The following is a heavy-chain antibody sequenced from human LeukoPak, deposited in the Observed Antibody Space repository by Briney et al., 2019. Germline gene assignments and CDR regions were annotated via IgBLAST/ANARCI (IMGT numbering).Heavy chain of an antibody. D-gene: IGHD2-2*01. CDR3: ARGKWPAPTGGNWFAP. CDR2: FYYNGEN. J-gene: IGHJ5*02. CDR1: GGSISSGDYY. V-gene: IGHV4-30-4*01. Sequence: PSQTLSLTCTVSGGSISSGDYYWSWIRQPPGKGLEWIAFFYYNGENLYNPSLKSRLTFSVETSRNEFSLNLTSVTAADTGVYYCARGKWPAPTGGNWFAPWGPGALVTVSS.